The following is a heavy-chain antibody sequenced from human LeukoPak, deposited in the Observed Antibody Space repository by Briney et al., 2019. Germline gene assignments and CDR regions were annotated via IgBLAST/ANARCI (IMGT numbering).Heavy chain of an antibody. D-gene: IGHD6-19*01. J-gene: IGHJ4*02. CDR1: GGSVSGYY. V-gene: IGHV4-34*01. CDR2: INHSGST. Sequence: NPSETLSLTCAVYGGSVSGYYWSWIRQPPGKGLEWIGEINHSGSTNYNPSLKSRVTISVDTSKNQFSLKLSSVTAADTAVYYCARQWLVSPLFDYWGQGTLVTVSS. CDR3: ARQWLVSPLFDY.